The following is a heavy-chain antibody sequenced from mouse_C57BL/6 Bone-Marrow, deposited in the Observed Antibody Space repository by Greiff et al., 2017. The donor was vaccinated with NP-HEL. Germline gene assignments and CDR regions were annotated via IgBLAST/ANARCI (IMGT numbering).Heavy chain of an antibody. Sequence: EVMLVESGGGLVQSGRSLRLSCATSGFTFSDFYMEWVRQAPGKGLEWIAASRNKANDYTTEYSASVKGRFIVSRDTSQSILYLQMNALRAEDTAIYYCARDAGTVVAPYWYFDVWGTGTTVTVSS. CDR3: ARDAGTVVAPYWYFDV. CDR1: GFTFSDFY. V-gene: IGHV7-1*01. J-gene: IGHJ1*03. D-gene: IGHD1-1*01. CDR2: SRNKANDYTT.